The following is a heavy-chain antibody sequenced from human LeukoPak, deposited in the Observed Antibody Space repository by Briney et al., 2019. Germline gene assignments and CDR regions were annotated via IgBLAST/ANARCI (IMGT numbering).Heavy chain of an antibody. CDR1: GGTFSSYA. D-gene: IGHD3-22*01. CDR2: IIPIFGTA. J-gene: IGHJ4*02. CDR3: ARVWGQGSSGYYPF. Sequence: SVKVSCKASGGTFSSYAISWVRQAPGQGLEWMGGIIPIFGTANYAQKFQGRVTITADESTSTVYMELNSLTSDDTAVYYCARVWGQGSSGYYPFWGQGTLVTVSS. V-gene: IGHV1-69*13.